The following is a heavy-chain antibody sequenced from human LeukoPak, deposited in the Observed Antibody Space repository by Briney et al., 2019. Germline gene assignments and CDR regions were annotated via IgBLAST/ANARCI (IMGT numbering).Heavy chain of an antibody. CDR2: VSGSGDNT. CDR1: GFTFSSYA. Sequence: GGSLRLSCAASGFTFSSYAMSWVRQAPGKGLEWVSVVSGSGDNTNYADSVKGRFTISRDNSKNTLFLQMNSLRTEDTAVYFCARWGNDYSQFDSWGQGTLVTVS. CDR3: ARWGNDYSQFDS. D-gene: IGHD4-11*01. V-gene: IGHV3-23*01. J-gene: IGHJ4*02.